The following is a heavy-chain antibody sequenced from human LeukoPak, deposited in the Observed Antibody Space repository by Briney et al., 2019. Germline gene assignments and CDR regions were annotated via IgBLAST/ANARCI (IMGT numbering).Heavy chain of an antibody. CDR3: TRPPNYDSSGLGGY. CDR2: IRSKAYGGTT. J-gene: IGHJ4*02. D-gene: IGHD3-22*01. Sequence: GGSLRLSCTASGFTFSDYAMSWVRQAPGKWLEWVGFIRSKAYGGTTEYAASVKGRFTISRDDSKSIAYLQMHSLKTEDTAVYYCTRPPNYDSSGLGGYWGQGALVTVSS. V-gene: IGHV3-49*04. CDR1: GFTFSDYA.